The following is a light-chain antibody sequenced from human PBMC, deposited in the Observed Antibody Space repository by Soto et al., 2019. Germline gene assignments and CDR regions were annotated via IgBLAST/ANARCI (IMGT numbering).Light chain of an antibody. CDR1: SSDAGGNNY. J-gene: IGLJ1*01. CDR2: EVS. CDR3: SSYRSSSPYV. V-gene: IGLV2-14*01. Sequence: QSALTQPASVSGSPGQSITISCNGTSSDAGGNNYVSWYQHHPGKAPKLMIYEVSNRPSGVSNRFSGSKSGNTASLTISGLQAEDEADYYCSSYRSSSPYVFGTGTKVTVL.